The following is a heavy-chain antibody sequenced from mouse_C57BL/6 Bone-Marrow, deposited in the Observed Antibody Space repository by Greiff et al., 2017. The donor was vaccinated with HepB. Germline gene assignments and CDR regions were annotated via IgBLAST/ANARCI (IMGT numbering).Heavy chain of an antibody. Sequence: VQLQQSGAELARPGASVKLSCKASGYTFTSYGISWVKQRTGQGLEWIGEIYPRSGNTYYNEKFKGKATLTADKSSSTAYMELRSLTSEDSAVYFCARCHGSSPHWYFDVWGTGTTVTVSS. J-gene: IGHJ1*03. D-gene: IGHD1-1*01. CDR2: IYPRSGNT. V-gene: IGHV1-81*01. CDR1: GYTFTSYG. CDR3: ARCHGSSPHWYFDV.